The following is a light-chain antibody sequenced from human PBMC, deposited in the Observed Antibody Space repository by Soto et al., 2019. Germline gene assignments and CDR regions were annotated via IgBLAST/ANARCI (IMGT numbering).Light chain of an antibody. J-gene: IGKJ2*01. CDR3: QQYGTSPYT. CDR1: QRLSSNS. V-gene: IGKV3-20*01. Sequence: EIVFTQSPGTLYLSPGETATLSCGASQRLSSNSLAWYQQRPGQAPRLLIHGASSRATGIPDRFSGSGSGTDFTLTISRLEPKDFAVYYCQQYGTSPYTFGQGTKVDIK. CDR2: GAS.